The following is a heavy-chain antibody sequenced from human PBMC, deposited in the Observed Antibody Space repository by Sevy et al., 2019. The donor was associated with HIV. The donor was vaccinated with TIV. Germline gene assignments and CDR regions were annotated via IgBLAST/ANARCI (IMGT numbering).Heavy chain of an antibody. CDR2: IKSKTDGGTT. Sequence: GGSLRLSCAASGFTFSNAWMSWVRQAPGKGLEWVGRIKSKTDGGTTDYAAPVKGRFTISRDDSKNTLYLQMNSLKTEDTAVYYCTTVPGIAVAGVIDYWGQGTLVTVSS. CDR1: GFTFSNAW. V-gene: IGHV3-15*01. CDR3: TTVPGIAVAGVIDY. J-gene: IGHJ4*02. D-gene: IGHD6-19*01.